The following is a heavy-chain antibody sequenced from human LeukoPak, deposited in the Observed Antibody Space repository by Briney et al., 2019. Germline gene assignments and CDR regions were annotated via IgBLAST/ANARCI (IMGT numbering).Heavy chain of an antibody. CDR3: ARWKMELQRNAFDF. CDR2: INQDGSEE. CDR1: GFTFRTYW. V-gene: IGHV3-7*01. D-gene: IGHD1-7*01. J-gene: IGHJ3*01. Sequence: GGSLPLSCAASGFTFRTYWMSWIRQAPGKEPEWVADINQDGSEEYYLQSVRGRFTVSRDNAQNAVFLQMTNLRADDTALYYCARWKMELQRNAFDFWGQGKVVTVSS.